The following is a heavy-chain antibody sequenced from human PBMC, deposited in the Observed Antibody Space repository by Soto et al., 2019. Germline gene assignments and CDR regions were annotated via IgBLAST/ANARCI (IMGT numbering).Heavy chain of an antibody. J-gene: IGHJ4*02. CDR1: GGSFTSNNW. Sequence: QEQLQESGPGLVKPSGTLSLTCAVSGGSFTSNNWWTWIRQPPGQGLEWIGEIYRTGSTNYNPSLKSRVTILVDKSENQFSLKVTSLTGADTAVSYCASRDPGTSVDYWGQGTLVTVSS. CDR3: ASRDPGTSVDY. D-gene: IGHD1-7*01. CDR2: IYRTGST. V-gene: IGHV4-4*02.